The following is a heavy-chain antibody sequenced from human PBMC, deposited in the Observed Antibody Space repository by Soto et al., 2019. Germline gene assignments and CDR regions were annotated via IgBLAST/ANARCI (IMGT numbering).Heavy chain of an antibody. Sequence: QVPLVESGGGVVQPGRSLRLSCAASGFTFSSYGMHWVRQAPGKGLEWVAVIWYDGSNKYYADSVKGRFTISRDNSKNTLYLQMNSLRAEDTAVYYCARETVDTAMVDYWGQGTLVTVSS. V-gene: IGHV3-33*01. CDR2: IWYDGSNK. J-gene: IGHJ4*02. CDR3: ARETVDTAMVDY. CDR1: GFTFSSYG. D-gene: IGHD5-18*01.